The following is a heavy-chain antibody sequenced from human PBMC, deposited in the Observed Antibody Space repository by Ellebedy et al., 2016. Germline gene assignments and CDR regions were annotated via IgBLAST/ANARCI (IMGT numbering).Heavy chain of an antibody. J-gene: IGHJ4*02. CDR1: GGSVSTYY. D-gene: IGHD6-6*01. CDR2: VFYGGST. CDR3: ARDVSLYSSSPSFDF. V-gene: IGHV4-59*02. Sequence: SETLSLXCTVPGGSVSTYYWTWIRQAPGRGLEWIGYVFYGGSTKYKASLRSRVTISLDSSNNQFSLRLTSVAAADTAVYYCARDVSLYSSSPSFDFWGQGILVTVSS.